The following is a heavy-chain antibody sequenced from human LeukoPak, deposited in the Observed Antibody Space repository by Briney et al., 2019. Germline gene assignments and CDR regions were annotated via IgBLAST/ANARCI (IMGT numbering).Heavy chain of an antibody. D-gene: IGHD3-3*01. CDR1: GGTFSSYA. CDR3: ARSQQGFWSGRDAFDI. J-gene: IGHJ3*02. Sequence: SVKVSCKASGGTFSSYAISWVRQAPGQGLEWMGGIIPIFGTANYAQKFQGRVTITTDESTSTAYVELSSLRSEDTAVYYCARSQQGFWSGRDAFDIWGQGTMVTVSS. CDR2: IIPIFGTA. V-gene: IGHV1-69*05.